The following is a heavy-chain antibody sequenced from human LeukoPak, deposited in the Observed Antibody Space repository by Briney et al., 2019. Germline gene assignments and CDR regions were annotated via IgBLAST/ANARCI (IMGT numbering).Heavy chain of an antibody. D-gene: IGHD6-13*01. J-gene: IGHJ4*02. CDR1: GGTFSSYA. V-gene: IGHV1-69*05. CDR3: ARDLGVAAAGTGDY. Sequence: SVKASCKASGGTFSSYAISWVRQAPGQGLEWMGGIIPIFGTANYAQKFQGRVTITTDESTSTAYMELSSLRSEDTAVYYCARDLGVAAAGTGDYWGQGTLVTVSS. CDR2: IIPIFGTA.